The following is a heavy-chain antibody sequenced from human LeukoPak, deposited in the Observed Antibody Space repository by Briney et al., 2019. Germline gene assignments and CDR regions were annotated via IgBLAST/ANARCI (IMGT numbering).Heavy chain of an antibody. CDR3: AKAAPLSIAAAWAPDY. CDR2: ISYDGSNK. D-gene: IGHD6-13*01. V-gene: IGHV3-30-3*01. CDR1: GFTFSSYA. Sequence: GGSLRLSCAASGFTFSSYAMHWVRQAPGKGLEWVAVISYDGSNKYYADSVKGRFTISRDNSKNTLYLQMNSLRAEDTAVYYCAKAAPLSIAAAWAPDYWGQGTLVTVSS. J-gene: IGHJ4*02.